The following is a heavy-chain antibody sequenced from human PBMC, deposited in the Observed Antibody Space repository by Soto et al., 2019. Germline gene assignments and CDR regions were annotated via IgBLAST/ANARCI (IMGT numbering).Heavy chain of an antibody. Sequence: QVQLVESGGGVVQPGRSLRLSCAASGFTFSSYAMHWVRQAPGKGLEWVAVISYDGSDKYYAHSVKGGFTMSRDNSKNRLSLQRNGLRADGTAVCFCAQAVGEFSPTSYNYWGKEPLITVSS. V-gene: IGHV3-30*18. CDR1: GFTFSSYA. CDR2: ISYDGSDK. D-gene: IGHD3-16*02. J-gene: IGHJ4*02. CDR3: AQAVGEFSPTSYNY.